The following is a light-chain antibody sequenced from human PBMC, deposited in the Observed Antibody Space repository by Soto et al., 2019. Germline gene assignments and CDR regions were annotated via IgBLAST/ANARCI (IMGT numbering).Light chain of an antibody. V-gene: IGLV2-14*02. Sequence: QSALTQPASVSGSPGQSITISCTGTSSDVGSYNLVSWYQQHPGKAPKLMIYEVSKRPSGVSNRFSGSKSGSTASLTISGLQAEDEADYYCCSYTTSNTRQIVFGTGTKVTVL. CDR3: CSYTTSNTRQIV. J-gene: IGLJ1*01. CDR2: EVS. CDR1: SSDVGSYNL.